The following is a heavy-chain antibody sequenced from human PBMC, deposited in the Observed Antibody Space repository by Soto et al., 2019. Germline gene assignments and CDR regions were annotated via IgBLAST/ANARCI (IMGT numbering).Heavy chain of an antibody. V-gene: IGHV4-59*01. CDR2: IYYSGST. J-gene: IGHJ6*03. D-gene: IGHD6-13*01. Sequence: SEPISLTWTVSGGPISSFCLSRILQNTMKGLEWIGYIYYSGSTNYNPSLKSRVTISVDTSKDQFSLKLSSVTAADTAVYYCARDLDMSSSWRPRYYFFMDVWGKRTTVTVSS. CDR3: ARDLDMSSSWRPRYYFFMDV. CDR1: GGPISSFC.